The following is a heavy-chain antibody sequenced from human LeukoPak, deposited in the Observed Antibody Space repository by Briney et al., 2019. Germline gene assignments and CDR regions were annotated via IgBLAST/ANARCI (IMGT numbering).Heavy chain of an antibody. J-gene: IGHJ3*02. V-gene: IGHV3-21*01. D-gene: IGHD2-2*01. CDR1: GFTFSSYN. Sequence: PGGSLRLSCAGSGFTFSSYNMNWVRQAPGKGLEWVSSISGSSSYIYYADSVKGRFTISRGNAKNSLYLQMNSLRAEDTAVYYCARDKGYCSSTSCFDAFDIWGQGTMVTVSS. CDR3: ARDKGYCSSTSCFDAFDI. CDR2: ISGSSSYI.